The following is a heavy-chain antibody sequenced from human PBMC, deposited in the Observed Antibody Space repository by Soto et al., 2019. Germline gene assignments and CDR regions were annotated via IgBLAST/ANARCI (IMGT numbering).Heavy chain of an antibody. CDR3: TRRYNWSDYYFDX. Sequence: PETLSLTCPVSGGSIRVQSYYWTWLRQTPCKGLEWFGSSYYRGTSYFNPALKGRVTISVETSTNQFSLGLTSVTAADTAVYYCTRRYNWSDYYFDXWGQGTLVTVSX. CDR2: SYYRGTS. D-gene: IGHD1-20*01. CDR1: GGSIRVQSYY. V-gene: IGHV4-39*01. J-gene: IGHJ5*02.